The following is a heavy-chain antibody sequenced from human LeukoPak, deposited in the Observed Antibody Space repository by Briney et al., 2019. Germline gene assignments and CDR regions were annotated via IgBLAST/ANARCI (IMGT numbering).Heavy chain of an antibody. CDR2: ISSSSSTI. J-gene: IGHJ4*02. V-gene: IGHV3-48*01. CDR1: GFTFSSYS. D-gene: IGHD4-17*01. CDR3: ARDPDRDYGDYTSDY. Sequence: GGSLRLSCAASGFTFSSYSMNWVRQAPGKGLEWVSYISSSSSTIYYADSVKGRFTISRDNAKNSLYLQMNSLRAEDTAVYYCARDPDRDYGDYTSDYWGQGTLVTVSP.